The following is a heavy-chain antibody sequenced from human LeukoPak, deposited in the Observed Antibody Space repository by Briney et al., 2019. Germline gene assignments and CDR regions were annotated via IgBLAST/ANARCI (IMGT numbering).Heavy chain of an antibody. Sequence: SETLSLTCTVSGGSISSGSYYWGWIRQPPGKGLEWIGSIYHSGSTYYNPSLKSRVTISVDTSKNQFSLKLSSVTAADTAVYYCARRYSGSLSLFDYWGQGTLVTVSS. J-gene: IGHJ4*02. D-gene: IGHD1-26*01. CDR3: ARRYSGSLSLFDY. V-gene: IGHV4-39*07. CDR1: GGSISSGSYY. CDR2: IYHSGST.